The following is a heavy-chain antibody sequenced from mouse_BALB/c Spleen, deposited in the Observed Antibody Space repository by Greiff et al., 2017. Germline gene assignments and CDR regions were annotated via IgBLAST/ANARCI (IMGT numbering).Heavy chain of an antibody. CDR1: GFTFSSYA. D-gene: IGHD1-1*02. CDR3: ARQEGSYGYDAMDY. Sequence: EVQGVESGGGLVKPGGSLKLSCAASGFTFSSYAMSWVRQTPEKRLEWVATISSGGSYTYYPDSVKGRFTISRDNAKNTLYLQMSSLRSEDTAMYYCARQEGSYGYDAMDYWGQGTSVTVSS. CDR2: ISSGGSYT. J-gene: IGHJ4*01. V-gene: IGHV5-9-3*01.